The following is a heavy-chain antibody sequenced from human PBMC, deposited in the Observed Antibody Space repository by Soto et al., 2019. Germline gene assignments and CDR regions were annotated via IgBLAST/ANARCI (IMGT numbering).Heavy chain of an antibody. V-gene: IGHV1-69*06. CDR3: ARRKATPVGATGGGAFDI. D-gene: IGHD1-26*01. J-gene: IGHJ3*02. Sequence: QVQLVQSGSEVKKPGSSVKVSCKASGGTFSSYAISWVRQAPGQGLEWMGGSIPIFGTANYEQKLQGRVTVTADKSTSTAYMELSSRRAEDAAVYYCARRKATPVGATGGGAFDIWGQGTMVTVSS. CDR2: SIPIFGTA. CDR1: GGTFSSYA.